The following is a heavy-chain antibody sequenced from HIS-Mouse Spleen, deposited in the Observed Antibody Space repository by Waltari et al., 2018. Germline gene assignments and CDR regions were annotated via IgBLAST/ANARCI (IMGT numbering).Heavy chain of an antibody. D-gene: IGHD2-21*02. Sequence: QVQLVESGGGVVQPGRSLRLSCAASGFTFSSYAMHWVRQAPGKGLEWVAVISYDGRNKYYADSVKGRFTISRDNSKNTLYLQMNSLRAEDTAVYYCARDMSTVVTSLFDYWGQGTLVTVSS. CDR1: GFTFSSYA. CDR3: ARDMSTVVTSLFDY. CDR2: ISYDGRNK. J-gene: IGHJ4*02. V-gene: IGHV3-30*04.